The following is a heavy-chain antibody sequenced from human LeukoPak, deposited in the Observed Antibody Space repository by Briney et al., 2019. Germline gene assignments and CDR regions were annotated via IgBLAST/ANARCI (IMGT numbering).Heavy chain of an antibody. CDR2: IVPIDDLT. D-gene: IGHD5-18*01. V-gene: IGHV1-69*04. J-gene: IGHJ5*02. CDR1: GGTFSSYA. CDR3: ARDPMANHRGYSYGQNWFDP. Sequence: GASVKVSCKASGGTFSSYAITWVRQAPGQGLEWMGRIVPIDDLTNYAQKFQGRATITADKSTSTTYMELSNLRSEDTAVYYCARDPMANHRGYSYGQNWFDPWGQGTLVTVSS.